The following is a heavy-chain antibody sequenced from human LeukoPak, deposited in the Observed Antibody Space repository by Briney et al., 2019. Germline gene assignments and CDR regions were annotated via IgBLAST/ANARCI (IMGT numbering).Heavy chain of an antibody. Sequence: GGSLRLSCAASGFTVRSYYMAWVRQAPGKGLEWVSVIYSGGDTYYADSVKGRFTISRDNSKNIIYLEMSSLKAEDTAVYYCAKERNLEIAVAGTIFDYWGQGTLVTVSS. D-gene: IGHD6-19*01. CDR3: AKERNLEIAVAGTIFDY. CDR2: IYSGGDT. V-gene: IGHV3-66*01. CDR1: GFTVRSYY. J-gene: IGHJ4*02.